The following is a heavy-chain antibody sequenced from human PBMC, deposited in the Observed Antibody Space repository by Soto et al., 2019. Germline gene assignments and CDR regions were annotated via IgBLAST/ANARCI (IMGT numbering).Heavy chain of an antibody. Sequence: ASVKVSCKASGYTFTGYYMHWVRQAPGQGLEWMGWINPNSVGTKYAQKFQGRVTMTRDTSISTAYMELSRLRSDDTAVYYCARGPHFMITFGGVIADRKFDYWGQGTLVTVSS. D-gene: IGHD3-16*02. J-gene: IGHJ4*02. CDR1: GYTFTGYY. V-gene: IGHV1-2*02. CDR3: ARGPHFMITFGGVIADRKFDY. CDR2: INPNSVGT.